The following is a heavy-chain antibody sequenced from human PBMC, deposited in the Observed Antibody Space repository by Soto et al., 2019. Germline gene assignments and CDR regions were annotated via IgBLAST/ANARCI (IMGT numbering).Heavy chain of an antibody. CDR2: ISGSDGKT. J-gene: IGHJ4*02. V-gene: IGHV3-23*01. CDR1: GFSFGSYA. CDR3: ARWTYLDY. D-gene: IGHD2-15*01. Sequence: DVQLWESGGGLVQPGGSLRLSCAASGFSFGSYALSWVRQAPGKGLEWVSTISGSDGKTFYADSVKGRFSISRDTSQNTLYLQINSLRADDTAIYYCARWTYLDYWGQGTRVTVSS.